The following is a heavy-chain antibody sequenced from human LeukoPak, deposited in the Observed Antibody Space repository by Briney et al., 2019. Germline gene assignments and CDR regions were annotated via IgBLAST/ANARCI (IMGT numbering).Heavy chain of an antibody. CDR2: LRGNGDT. CDR3: AKASWVLNADAVL. D-gene: IGHD3-9*01. J-gene: IGHJ4*02. CDR1: GFTFSSYA. Sequence: GGSLRLSCAASGFTFSSYAMSWVREAPARGLEWVSSLRGNGDTFYADSVKGRFTLSRDDSRNTVYLQLNNLRVEDTAVYYCAKASWVLNADAVLWGQGTVVTVSS. V-gene: IGHV3-23*01.